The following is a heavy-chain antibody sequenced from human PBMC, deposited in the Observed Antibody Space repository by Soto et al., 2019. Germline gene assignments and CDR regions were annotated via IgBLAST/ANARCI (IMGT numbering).Heavy chain of an antibody. Sequence: SETLSLTCTVSGGSISSGGYYWSWIRQHPGKGLEWIGYIYYSGSTYYNPSLKSRVTISVDTSKNQFSLKLSSVAAADTAVYYCARDIKRAAAAGTRGAFNWFDPWGQGTLVTVSS. J-gene: IGHJ5*02. CDR1: GGSISSGGYY. CDR2: IYYSGST. CDR3: ARDIKRAAAAGTRGAFNWFDP. D-gene: IGHD6-13*01. V-gene: IGHV4-31*03.